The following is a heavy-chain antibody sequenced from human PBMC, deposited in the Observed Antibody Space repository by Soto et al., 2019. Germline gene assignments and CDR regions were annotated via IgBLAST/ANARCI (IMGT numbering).Heavy chain of an antibody. CDR3: AKDRVNLGGAFDI. D-gene: IGHD3-16*01. CDR2: TSGSSGST. Sequence: PGGSLRLSCAASGVTFSSYAMCWVRQAPGKGLEWVSGTSGSSGSTYYADSVKGRFTIYRDNSKNTLYLQMNSLRAEDTAVYYCAKDRVNLGGAFDIWGQGTMVTVSS. CDR1: GVTFSSYA. V-gene: IGHV3-23*01. J-gene: IGHJ3*02.